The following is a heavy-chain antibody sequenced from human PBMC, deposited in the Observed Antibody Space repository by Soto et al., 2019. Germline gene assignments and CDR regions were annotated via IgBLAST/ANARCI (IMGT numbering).Heavy chain of an antibody. CDR3: AHYYDSSGKWGFDY. J-gene: IGHJ4*02. V-gene: IGHV2-5*02. Sequence: QITLKESGPTLVKPTQTLTMHCTFSGFSLRASGQGVGWMRRPPGRALEWLALIYSDDDKRYTSSLKSRLTISQETSKNQVVLTVTNMEPVETATYFCAHYYDSSGKWGFDYWGQGTLVTVYS. CDR2: IYSDDDK. D-gene: IGHD3-22*01. CDR1: GFSLRASGQG.